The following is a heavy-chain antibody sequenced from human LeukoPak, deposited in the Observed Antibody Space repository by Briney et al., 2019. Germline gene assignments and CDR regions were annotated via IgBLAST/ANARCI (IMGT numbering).Heavy chain of an antibody. CDR3: ASAYCSSTICYPSFDY. Sequence: GGSLRLSCATSGFTFSTYTMNWVRQAPGKGLEWVSYISGSSSIIYHADSVKGRVTTSRDNAKNSLYLQMNSLRAEDTAVYYCASAYCSSTICYPSFDYWGQGTLVTVSS. CDR2: ISGSSSII. J-gene: IGHJ4*02. D-gene: IGHD2-2*01. CDR1: GFTFSTYT. V-gene: IGHV3-48*04.